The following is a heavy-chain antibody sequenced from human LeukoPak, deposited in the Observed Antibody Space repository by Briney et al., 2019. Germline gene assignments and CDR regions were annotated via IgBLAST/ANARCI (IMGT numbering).Heavy chain of an antibody. J-gene: IGHJ6*03. CDR3: ARNLQARRHYYYYMDV. CDR2: ISSSSSTI. V-gene: IGHV3-48*01. CDR1: GFTFSSYS. Sequence: PGGSLRLSCAASGFTFSSYSMNWVRLAPGKGLEWVSYISSSSSTIYYADSVKGRFTISRDNAKNSLYLQMNSLRAEDTAVYYCARNLQARRHYYYYMDVWGKGTTVTVSS. D-gene: IGHD6-6*01.